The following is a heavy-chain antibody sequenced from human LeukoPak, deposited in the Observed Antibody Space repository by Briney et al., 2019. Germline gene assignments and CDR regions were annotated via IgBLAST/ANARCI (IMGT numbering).Heavy chain of an antibody. CDR3: VAVADAFDI. CDR1: GGSISSGSYY. V-gene: IGHV4-39*07. Sequence: SETLSLTCTVSGGSISSGSYYWAWIRQPPGKGLEWIGSIYYSGSISHNPSLKSRVTISVDTSKNQFSLKLSSVTAADTAVYYCVAVADAFDIWGQGTMVTVSS. CDR2: IYYSGSI. D-gene: IGHD2-15*01. J-gene: IGHJ3*02.